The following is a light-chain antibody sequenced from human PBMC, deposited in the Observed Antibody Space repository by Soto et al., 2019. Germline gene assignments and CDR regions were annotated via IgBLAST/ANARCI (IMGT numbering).Light chain of an antibody. CDR2: EVT. CDR1: SSDIGAYNY. Sequence: SVLTQPASVSGSPGQSITISCIGTSSDIGAYNYVSWYQQHPGKVPKLMIYEVTNRPSGLSNRFSGSKSGNTASLTISGLQAEDEAEYFCSSYSSTSTLYVFGSGTKVTVI. V-gene: IGLV2-14*01. CDR3: SSYSSTSTLYV. J-gene: IGLJ1*01.